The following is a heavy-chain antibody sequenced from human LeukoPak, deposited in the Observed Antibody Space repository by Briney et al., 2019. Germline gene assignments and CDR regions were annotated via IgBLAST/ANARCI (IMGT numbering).Heavy chain of an antibody. CDR2: INPNRGGT. D-gene: IGHD3-10*01. J-gene: IGHJ5*02. CDR1: GYTFTGYY. V-gene: IGHV1-2*02. Sequence: GASVKVSCKASGYTFTGYYMHWVRQAPGQGLEWMGWINPNRGGTNYAQKFQGRVTMTRDTSISTAYMELSRLRSDDTAVYYCARAYGSGSYYYNNWFDPWGRGTLVTVSS. CDR3: ARAYGSGSYYYNNWFDP.